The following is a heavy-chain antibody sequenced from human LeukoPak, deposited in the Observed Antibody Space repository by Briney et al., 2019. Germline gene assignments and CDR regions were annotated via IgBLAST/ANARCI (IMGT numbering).Heavy chain of an antibody. V-gene: IGHV3-11*01. CDR1: GFAFSDFC. J-gene: IGHJ4*02. CDR3: ARDALGSYDY. D-gene: IGHD3-10*01. Sequence: GGSLRLSCAASGFAFSDFCMFWIRQAPGKGLEWISYISNSGSTLYYADSVKGRFTISRDNDKNLLYLQMNSPRADDTAVYYCARDALGSYDYWGQGTLVTVSS. CDR2: ISNSGSTL.